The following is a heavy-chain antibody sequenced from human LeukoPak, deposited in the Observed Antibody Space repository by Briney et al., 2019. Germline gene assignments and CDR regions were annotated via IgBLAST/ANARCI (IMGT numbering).Heavy chain of an antibody. CDR3: ARGAAGYSYGEDDY. J-gene: IGHJ4*02. CDR2: IYYSGST. Sequence: PSETLSLTCTVSGGSISSSSYYWGWIRQPPGKGLEWIGYIYYSGSTNYNPSLKSRVTISVDTSKNQFSLKLSSVTAADTAVYYCARGAAGYSYGEDDYWGQGTLVTVSS. CDR1: GGSISSSSYY. V-gene: IGHV4-61*05. D-gene: IGHD5-18*01.